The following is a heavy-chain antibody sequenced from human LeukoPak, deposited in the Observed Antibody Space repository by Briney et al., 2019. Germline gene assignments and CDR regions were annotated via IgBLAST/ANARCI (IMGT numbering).Heavy chain of an antibody. V-gene: IGHV3-23*01. CDR3: AKVRPLSIAARDFDY. D-gene: IGHD6-6*01. J-gene: IGHJ4*02. Sequence: PGRSLRLSCAASGFTFSSYAMSWVRQAPGKGLEWVSAISGSGGSTYYADSVKGRFAISRDNSKNTLYLQMNSLRAEDTAVYYCAKVRPLSIAARDFDYWGQGTLVTVSS. CDR1: GFTFSSYA. CDR2: ISGSGGST.